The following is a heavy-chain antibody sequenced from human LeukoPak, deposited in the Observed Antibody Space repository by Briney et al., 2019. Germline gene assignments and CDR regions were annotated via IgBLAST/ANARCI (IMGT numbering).Heavy chain of an antibody. J-gene: IGHJ5*02. Sequence: ASVKVSCKVFGYTLTELSMHWVRQAPGKGLEWMGGFDPEDGETIYAQKFQGRVTMTEDTSTDTAYMELRSLRSEDTAIYYCATPYYYGSRTEGYWFDPWSQGTLVTVSS. CDR1: GYTLTELS. V-gene: IGHV1-24*01. CDR3: ATPYYYGSRTEGYWFDP. D-gene: IGHD3-10*01. CDR2: FDPEDGET.